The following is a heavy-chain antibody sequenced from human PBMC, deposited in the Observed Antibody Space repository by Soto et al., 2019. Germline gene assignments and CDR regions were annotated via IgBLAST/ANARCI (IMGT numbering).Heavy chain of an antibody. J-gene: IGHJ4*02. V-gene: IGHV4-34*01. D-gene: IGHD4-17*01. CDR1: GGSFSGYY. CDR2: INHSGST. CDR3: ASLDYGGNSELKWEHY. Sequence: SETLSLTCAVYGGSFSGYYWSWIRQPPGKGLEWIGEINHSGSTNYNPSLKSRVTISVDTSKNQFSLKLSSVTAADTAVYYCASLDYGGNSELKWEHYWGLGTIVTVST.